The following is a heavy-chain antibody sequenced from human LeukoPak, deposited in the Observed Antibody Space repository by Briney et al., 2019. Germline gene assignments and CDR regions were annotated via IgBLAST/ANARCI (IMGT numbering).Heavy chain of an antibody. J-gene: IGHJ4*02. Sequence: SETLSLTCAVYGGSFSGYYWSWIRQPPGKGLEWIGEINHSGSTNYNPSLKSRVTISVDTSKNQFSLKLSSVTAADTAVYYCARDSGQYDFWSGYPYYFDYWGQGTLVTVSS. V-gene: IGHV4-34*01. CDR1: GGSFSGYY. D-gene: IGHD3-3*01. CDR3: ARDSGQYDFWSGYPYYFDY. CDR2: INHSGST.